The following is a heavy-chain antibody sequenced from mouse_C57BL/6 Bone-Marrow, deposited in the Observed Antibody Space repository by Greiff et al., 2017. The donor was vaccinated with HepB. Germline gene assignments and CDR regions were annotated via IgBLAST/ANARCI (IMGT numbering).Heavy chain of an antibody. D-gene: IGHD2-3*01. J-gene: IGHJ2*01. CDR3: ARDGYYPYYFDY. CDR1: GFTFSSYT. Sequence: EVKVEESGGGLVKPGGSLKLSCAASGFTFSSYTMSWVHQTPEKRMEGVATISGCGGNTYYPDSVKGRFTISRDNAKKTLYLQMSSLRSEDTALYYCARDGYYPYYFDYGGQGTTHTVSS. V-gene: IGHV5-9*01. CDR2: ISGCGGNT.